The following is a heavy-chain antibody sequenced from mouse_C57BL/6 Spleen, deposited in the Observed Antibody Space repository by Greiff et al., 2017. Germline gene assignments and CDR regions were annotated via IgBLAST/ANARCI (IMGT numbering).Heavy chain of an antibody. CDR3: ARHEEIRQLRLGTWLAY. D-gene: IGHD3-2*02. V-gene: IGHV1-62-2*01. CDR2: FYPGSGSI. J-gene: IGHJ3*01. Sequence: QVQLKQSGAELVKPGASVKLSCKASGYTFTEYTIHWVKQRSGQGLEWIGWFYPGSGSIKYNEKFKDKATLTADKSSSTGYRGLSRLTSEDSAVYFCARHEEIRQLRLGTWLAYWGQGTLVTVSA. CDR1: GYTFTEYT.